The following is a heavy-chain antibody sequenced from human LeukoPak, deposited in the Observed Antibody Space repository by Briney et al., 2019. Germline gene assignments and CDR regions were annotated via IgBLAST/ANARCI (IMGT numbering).Heavy chain of an antibody. J-gene: IGHJ4*02. CDR3: ARDPHCSSSNCPFDY. V-gene: IGHV4-4*02. CDR1: GGSIRSSDW. CDR2: AYHAGSP. D-gene: IGHD2-15*01. Sequence: SETLSLTCAVSGGSIRSSDWWSWLRQPPGKGLEWIEEAYHAGSPNYNASLRSRVTISIDMSRNQLSLKLSSVTAADTAVYYCARDPHCSSSNCPFDYWGQGTLVTVSS.